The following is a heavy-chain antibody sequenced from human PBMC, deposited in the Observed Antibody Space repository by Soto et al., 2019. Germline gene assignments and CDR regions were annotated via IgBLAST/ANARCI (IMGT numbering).Heavy chain of an antibody. V-gene: IGHV4-59*01. CDR1: GGSISSYY. CDR3: ARCRYGSGRGPFDI. Sequence: SETLSLTCTVSGGSISSYYWSWIRQPPGKGLERIGYIYYSGSTNYNPSLKSRVTISVDTSKNQFSLKLSSVTAADTAVYYCARCRYGSGRGPFDIWGQGTMVTVSS. J-gene: IGHJ3*02. D-gene: IGHD3-10*01. CDR2: IYYSGST.